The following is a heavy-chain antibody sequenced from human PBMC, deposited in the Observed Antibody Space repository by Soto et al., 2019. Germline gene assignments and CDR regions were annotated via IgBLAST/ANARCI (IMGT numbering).Heavy chain of an antibody. CDR2: IYYSGYT. CDR3: ARHNGPLYVGYYYDMDV. V-gene: IGHV4-39*01. Sequence: QLQLQESGPGLVKPSETLSLTCTVSGGSISSSSYYWGWIRQPPGKGLEWIGSIYYSGYTYYNPYLTSRVTISVDTSKNQFSLKLSSVTATDTAVYYCARHNGPLYVGYYYDMDVWGQGTTVTVSS. J-gene: IGHJ6*02. D-gene: IGHD3-16*01. CDR1: GGSISSSSYY.